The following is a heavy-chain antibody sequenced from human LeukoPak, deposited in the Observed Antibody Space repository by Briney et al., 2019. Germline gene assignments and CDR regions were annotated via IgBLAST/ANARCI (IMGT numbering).Heavy chain of an antibody. J-gene: IGHJ4*02. Sequence: GGSLRLSCAASGFTFSTYAMGWVRQAPGKGLEWVSSIKGGGGDPFYADSVKGRFTISRDNSKNTLFLQLNSLRAEDSAVYYCARGGHDFNHFYWWGQGILVTVSS. CDR1: GFTFSTYA. V-gene: IGHV3-23*01. CDR3: ARGGHDFNHFYW. CDR2: IKGGGGDP. D-gene: IGHD2-21*02.